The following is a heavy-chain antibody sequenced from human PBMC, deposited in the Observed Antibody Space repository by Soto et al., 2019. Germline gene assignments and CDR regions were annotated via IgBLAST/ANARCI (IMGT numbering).Heavy chain of an antibody. Sequence: QVQLVQSGAEVKKPGASVKVSCKASGYTFTDYYIHWVRQAPGQGLQWLGWINPTNSGTRYARSFQGRVTVTRGTSISTAYMELSSLRSDDTAVYYCARGITSRLVFYYYYMDVWGFGTTVTVSS. CDR1: GYTFTDYY. J-gene: IGHJ6*03. CDR3: ARGITSRLVFYYYYMDV. CDR2: INPTNSGT. V-gene: IGHV1-2*02.